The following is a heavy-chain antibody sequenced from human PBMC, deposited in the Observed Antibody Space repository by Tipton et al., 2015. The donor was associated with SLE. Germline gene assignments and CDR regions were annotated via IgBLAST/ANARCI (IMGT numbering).Heavy chain of an antibody. CDR3: ARRGGDAFDI. J-gene: IGHJ3*02. D-gene: IGHD6-25*01. Sequence: TLSLTCTVSGGSISSSSYYCGWIRQPPGKGLEWIGSIYYSGSTYYNPSLKSRVTISVDTSKNQFSLKLSSVTAADTAVYYCARRGGDAFDIWGQGTMVTVSS. V-gene: IGHV4-39*07. CDR1: GGSISSSSYY. CDR2: IYYSGST.